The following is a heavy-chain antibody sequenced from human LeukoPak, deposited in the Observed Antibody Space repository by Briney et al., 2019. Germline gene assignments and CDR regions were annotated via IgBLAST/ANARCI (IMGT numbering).Heavy chain of an antibody. D-gene: IGHD3-22*01. J-gene: IGHJ4*02. Sequence: ASVKVSCKASGGAFSSYAFSWVRQAPGQGLEWMGGIIPLFGTANYAQKFQGRVTITTVESTSTAYMELSSLRSEDTAVYYCARDHITPYYYDSSGSYSDCWGQGTLVTVSS. V-gene: IGHV1-69*05. CDR3: ARDHITPYYYDSSGSYSDC. CDR1: GGAFSSYA. CDR2: IIPLFGTA.